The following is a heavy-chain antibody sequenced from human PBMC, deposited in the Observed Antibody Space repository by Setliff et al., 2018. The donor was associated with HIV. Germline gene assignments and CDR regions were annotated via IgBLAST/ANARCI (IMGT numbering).Heavy chain of an antibody. Sequence: SETLSLTCTVSGYSISSAYYWCWIRQPPGKGLEWIGSIYHSGSTYYTPSLKSRVTISVDKSKNQFSLNLKSVTVADTAVYYCARASSLGDDWAYGMDVWGPGTTVTVSS. V-gene: IGHV4-38-2*02. CDR1: GYSISSAYY. D-gene: IGHD5-12*01. CDR2: IYHSGST. CDR3: ARASSLGDDWAYGMDV. J-gene: IGHJ6*02.